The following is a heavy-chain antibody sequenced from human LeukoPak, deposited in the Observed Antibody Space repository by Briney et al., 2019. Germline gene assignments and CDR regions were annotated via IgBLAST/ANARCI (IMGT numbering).Heavy chain of an antibody. V-gene: IGHV4-59*01. CDR1: GGSLRSYY. J-gene: IGHJ6*03. CDR3: ARATFYSNYYYYYYMDV. CDR2: IYYSGST. Sequence: SETLSLTCTVSGGSLRSYYWIWIRQPPGKGLEWIGYIYYSGSTNYNPSLKSRVTISVDTSKNQFSLKLSSVTAADTAVYYCARATFYSNYYYYYYMDVWGKGTTVTVSS. D-gene: IGHD4-11*01.